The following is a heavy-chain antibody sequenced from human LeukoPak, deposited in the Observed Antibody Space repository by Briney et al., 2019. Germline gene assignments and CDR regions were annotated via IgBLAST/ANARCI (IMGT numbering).Heavy chain of an antibody. D-gene: IGHD3-10*01. CDR1: GFTFSNYE. CDR3: ARVSITMVRGVSWFDP. J-gene: IGHJ5*02. Sequence: GGSLRLSCAASGFTFSNYEMHWVRQAPGKGLEWVSYISSSGSDIYYADSVKGRFTISRDNAKNSLYLQMNSLRAEDTAVYYCARVSITMVRGVSWFDPWGQGTLVTVSS. V-gene: IGHV3-48*03. CDR2: ISSSGSDI.